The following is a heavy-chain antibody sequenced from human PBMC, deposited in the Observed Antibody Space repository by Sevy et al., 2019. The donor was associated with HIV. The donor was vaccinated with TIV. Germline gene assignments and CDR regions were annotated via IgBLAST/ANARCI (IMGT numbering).Heavy chain of an antibody. Sequence: GGSLRLSCVASGFDFRTYPMNWVRQAPGKGLEWISNIRAENSGTNYADSVKGRFTVSRDNAQNSLYLQMNRLRVEDSAVYYCVRDYAVAFDHWGHGVLVTVSS. D-gene: IGHD4-17*01. J-gene: IGHJ4*01. CDR1: GFDFRTYP. CDR3: VRDYAVAFDH. CDR2: IRAENSGT. V-gene: IGHV3-48*04.